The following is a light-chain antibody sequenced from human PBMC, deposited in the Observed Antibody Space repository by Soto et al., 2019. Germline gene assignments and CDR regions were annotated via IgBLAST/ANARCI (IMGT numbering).Light chain of an antibody. CDR1: QNVGSN. Sequence: EVVMTQFPATLSVSPGDRATLSCRASQNVGSNLAWFQHKPGHAPRLLIYAASTRATGLPARFSGSVSGSDFTLTISRLEPEDFAVYYCQQYGSFGGGTKVDIK. CDR3: QQYGS. J-gene: IGKJ4*01. V-gene: IGKV3-15*01. CDR2: AAS.